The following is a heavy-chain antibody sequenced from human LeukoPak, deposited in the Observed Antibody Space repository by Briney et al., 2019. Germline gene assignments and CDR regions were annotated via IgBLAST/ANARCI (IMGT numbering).Heavy chain of an antibody. D-gene: IGHD3-10*01. J-gene: IGHJ2*01. V-gene: IGHV3-21*01. CDR2: ISSSSSYI. Sequence: GGSLRLSCAASGFTFSSYSMKWLRQAPGKGLEWVSSISSSSSYIYYADSVKGRFTISRDNAKNSLYLQMNSLRAEDTAVYYCAKAPGSRMGPAGWYFDLWGRGTLVTVSS. CDR3: AKAPGSRMGPAGWYFDL. CDR1: GFTFSSYS.